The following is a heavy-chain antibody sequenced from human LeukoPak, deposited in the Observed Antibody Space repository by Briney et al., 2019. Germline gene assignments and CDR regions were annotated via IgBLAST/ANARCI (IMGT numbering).Heavy chain of an antibody. CDR3: ARGKMATIRYFDY. V-gene: IGHV1-69*13. CDR2: IIPIFGTA. Sequence: GASVKVSCKASGGTFSSYAISWVRQAPGQGLEWMGGIIPIFGTANYAQKFQGRVTITADESTSTAYMELSSLRSEDTAVYYCARGKMATIRYFDYWGREPWSPSPQ. J-gene: IGHJ4*02. CDR1: GGTFSSYA. D-gene: IGHD5-24*01.